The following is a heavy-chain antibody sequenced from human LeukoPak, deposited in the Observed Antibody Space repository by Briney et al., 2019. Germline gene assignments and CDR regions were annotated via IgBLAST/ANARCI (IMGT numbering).Heavy chain of an antibody. CDR2: ISSSGSTI. D-gene: IGHD1-26*01. CDR1: GFTFSDYY. CDR3: ARAVRSGSYSPGY. V-gene: IGHV3-11*01. Sequence: GGSLRLSCAASGFTFSDYYMSWIRQAPGKGLEWVSYISSSGSTIYYAGSVKGRFTISRDNAKNSLYLQMNGLRAEDTAVYYCARAVRSGSYSPGYWGQGTLVTVSS. J-gene: IGHJ4*02.